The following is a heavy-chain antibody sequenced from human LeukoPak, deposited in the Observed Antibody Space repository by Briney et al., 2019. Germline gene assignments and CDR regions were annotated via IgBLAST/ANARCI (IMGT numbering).Heavy chain of an antibody. CDR3: ARGGWDDFWSGYYPTPFDY. CDR2: MNPNSGNT. Sequence: ASVKVSCKASGGTFSSYAISWVRQATGQGLEWMGWMNPNSGNTGYAQKFQGRVTMTRNTSISTAYMELSSLRSEDTAVYYCARGGWDDFWSGYYPTPFDYWGQGALVTVSS. CDR1: GGTFSSYA. V-gene: IGHV1-8*02. J-gene: IGHJ4*02. D-gene: IGHD3-3*01.